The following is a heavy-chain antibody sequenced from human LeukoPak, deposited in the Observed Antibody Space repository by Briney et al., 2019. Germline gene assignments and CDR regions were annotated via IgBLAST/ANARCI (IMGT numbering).Heavy chain of an antibody. CDR1: GGSISSGGYY. J-gene: IGHJ4*02. V-gene: IGHV4-31*03. CDR3: ARGLTHYSSGWYRPPLDY. CDR2: IYYSGST. Sequence: SQTLSLTCTVSGGSISSGGYYWSWIRQHPGKGLEWIGYIYYSGSTYYNSSLKSRVTISVDTSKNQFSLRLSSVTAADTAVYYCARGLTHYSSGWYRPPLDYWGQGTLATVSS. D-gene: IGHD6-19*01.